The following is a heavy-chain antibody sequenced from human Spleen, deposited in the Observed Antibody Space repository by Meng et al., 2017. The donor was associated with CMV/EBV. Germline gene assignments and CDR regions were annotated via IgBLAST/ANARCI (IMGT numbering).Heavy chain of an antibody. D-gene: IGHD1-1*01. J-gene: IGHJ5*02. CDR2: INPNSGGT. Sequence: ASVKVSCKASGYTFTGYYMHWVRQAPGQGLEWMGWINPNSGGTNYAQKFQGRVTMTRDTSISTAYMELSRRRSDDTAIYFCARLRKYKTASYWFAAWGQGTLVTVSS. CDR3: ARLRKYKTASYWFAA. CDR1: GYTFTGYY. V-gene: IGHV1-2*02.